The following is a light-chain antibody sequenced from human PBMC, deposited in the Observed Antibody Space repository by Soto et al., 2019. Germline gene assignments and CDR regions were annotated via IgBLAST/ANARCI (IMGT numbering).Light chain of an antibody. CDR1: QSLDKW. J-gene: IGKJ2*01. Sequence: DLQMTQSPSTLSASVGDRVSISCRASQSLDKWLAWYQQKPGEAPKLLVSDASNLASGVSSRFTGSGSGTEFTLTISSLQPEDFATYYCQQCTHYPYTFGEGTKLEIK. CDR3: QQCTHYPYT. V-gene: IGKV1-5*01. CDR2: DAS.